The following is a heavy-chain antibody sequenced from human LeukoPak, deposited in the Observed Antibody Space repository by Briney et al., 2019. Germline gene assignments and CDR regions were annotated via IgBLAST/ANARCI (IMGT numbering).Heavy chain of an antibody. D-gene: IGHD3-10*01. CDR2: IRSDGSNK. CDR3: AKDYSKTSYYGSGTYYRPNWFDP. J-gene: IGHJ5*02. Sequence: GGSLRLSCAASGFTFSSYGMHWVRQAPGTGLEWVAFIRSDGSNKNYADSVKGRFTISRDNSKNTLYLQMNSLRPDDTAVYYCAKDYSKTSYYGSGTYYRPNWFDPWGQGTLVTVSS. V-gene: IGHV3-30*02. CDR1: GFTFSSYG.